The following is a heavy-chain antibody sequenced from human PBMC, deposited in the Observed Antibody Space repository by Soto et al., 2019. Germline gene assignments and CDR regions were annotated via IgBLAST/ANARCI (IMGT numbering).Heavy chain of an antibody. CDR2: IYYSGGT. J-gene: IGHJ4*02. V-gene: IGHV4-39*01. CDR1: GGSISSSSYY. Sequence: PSETLSLTCTVSGGSISSSSYYWGWIRQPPGKGLEWIGSIYYSGGTYYNPSLKSRVTISVDTSKNQFSLKLSSVTAADTGLYYCTRHKYGVGLAYWGQGILVTVSS. D-gene: IGHD4-17*01. CDR3: TRHKYGVGLAY.